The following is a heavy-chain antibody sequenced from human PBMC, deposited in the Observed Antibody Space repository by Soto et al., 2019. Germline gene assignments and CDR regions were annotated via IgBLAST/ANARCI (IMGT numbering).Heavy chain of an antibody. V-gene: IGHV4-59*08. CDR3: ARTIDYDFWSGYYNFDL. J-gene: IGHJ2*01. D-gene: IGHD3-3*01. CDR1: GGSISSYY. Sequence: PSETLSLTCTVSGGSISSYYWSWIRQPPGKGLEWIGYIYYSGSTNYNPSLKSRVTISVDTSKNQFSLKLSSVTAADTAVYYCARTIDYDFWSGYYNFDLWGRGTLVTVSS. CDR2: IYYSGST.